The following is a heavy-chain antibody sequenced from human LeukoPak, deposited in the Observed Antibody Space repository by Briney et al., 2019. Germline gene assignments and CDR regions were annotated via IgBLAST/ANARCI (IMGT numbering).Heavy chain of an antibody. J-gene: IGHJ6*02. D-gene: IGHD3-22*01. V-gene: IGHV3-23*01. Sequence: GGSLRLSCAASGFTFSSYAMSWVRQAPGKELEWVSAISGSGGSTYYADSGKGRFTISRNNSKNTLYLQMNSLRAEDTAVYYCAKPYYYDSSGYYMLDYYYGMDVWGQGTTVTVSS. CDR1: GFTFSSYA. CDR3: AKPYYYDSSGYYMLDYYYGMDV. CDR2: ISGSGGST.